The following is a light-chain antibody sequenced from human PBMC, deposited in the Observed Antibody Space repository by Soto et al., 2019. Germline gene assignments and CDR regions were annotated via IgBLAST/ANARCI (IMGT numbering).Light chain of an antibody. CDR1: SSDDGGYNY. CDR3: SSYTSSATPVV. Sequence: QSALTQPASVSGSPGQSISISCTGTSSDDGGYNYVSWYEQHPGKAPELMIYEVSNRPSGVSNRFSGSKSGNTASLTISGLQAEDEADYYCSSYTSSATPVVFGGGAKLTVL. J-gene: IGLJ2*01. CDR2: EVS. V-gene: IGLV2-14*01.